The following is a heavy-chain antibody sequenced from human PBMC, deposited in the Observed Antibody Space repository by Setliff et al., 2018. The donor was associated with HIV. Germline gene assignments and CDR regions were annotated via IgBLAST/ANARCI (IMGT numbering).Heavy chain of an antibody. Sequence: GASVKVSCKASGYTFARYYIHWVRQAPGQGLEWMGIINPSSGSTSFAQKFQGRVTMTRDTSTSTVYMELSSLRSEDTAVYYCARSLQWGCSSTTRYVGYWGQGTLVTVSS. CDR3: ARSLQWGCSSTTRYVGY. J-gene: IGHJ4*02. D-gene: IGHD2-2*01. CDR2: INPSSGST. CDR1: GYTFARYY. V-gene: IGHV1-46*01.